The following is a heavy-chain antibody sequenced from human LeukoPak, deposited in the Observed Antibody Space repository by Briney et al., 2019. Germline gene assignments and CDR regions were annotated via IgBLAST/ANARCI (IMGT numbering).Heavy chain of an antibody. Sequence: SQTLSLTCAISGDSVSSNTAAWHWIRQSPSRGLEWLGRTYYRSKWYTDYAVSVTSRVTIDPDTSQNRFSLQLNSVTPEDTAVYYCARANYGAKYFFDYWGQGTLVTVSS. D-gene: IGHD4-17*01. J-gene: IGHJ4*02. V-gene: IGHV6-1*01. CDR2: TYYRSKWYT. CDR1: GDSVSSNTAA. CDR3: ARANYGAKYFFDY.